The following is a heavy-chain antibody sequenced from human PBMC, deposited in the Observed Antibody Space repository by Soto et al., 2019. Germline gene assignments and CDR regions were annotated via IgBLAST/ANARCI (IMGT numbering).Heavy chain of an antibody. V-gene: IGHV6-1*01. Sequence: SQTLSLPCAISGDSVSSNSAVWNWIRQSPSRGLEWLGRTYYRSKWYNDYAVSVKSRITINPDTSKNQFSLQLNSVTPEDTAVYYCAREGMTTVTHVGSRSDNWFDPWGQGTLVTSPQ. J-gene: IGHJ5*02. CDR3: AREGMTTVTHVGSRSDNWFDP. CDR1: GDSVSSNSAV. CDR2: TYYRSKWYN. D-gene: IGHD4-17*01.